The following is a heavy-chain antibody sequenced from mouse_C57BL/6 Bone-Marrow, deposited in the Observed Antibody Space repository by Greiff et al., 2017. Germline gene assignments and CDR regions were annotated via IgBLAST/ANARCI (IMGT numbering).Heavy chain of an antibody. J-gene: IGHJ3*01. CDR2: IRLKSDNYAT. D-gene: IGHD2-4*01. CDR3: TRLRRCAWFAY. CDR1: GFTFSNYW. V-gene: IGHV6-3*01. Sequence: EVQLMESGGGLVQPGGSMKLSCVASGFTFSNYWMNWVRQSPEKGLEWVAQIRLKSDNYATHYEESVTGRFTISRDDSKSSVYLQMNNLRAEETGIYYYTRLRRCAWFAYWGQGTLVTVSA.